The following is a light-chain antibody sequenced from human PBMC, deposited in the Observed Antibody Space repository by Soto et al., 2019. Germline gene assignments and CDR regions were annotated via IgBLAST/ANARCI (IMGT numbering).Light chain of an antibody. V-gene: IGKV1-39*01. CDR2: AAS. CDR1: QSISIY. Sequence: IQVTPSPSSLSASVGDRVTISCRTSQSISIYLNWYQQKPGRAPRLLIYAASSLQSGVPSRFSGSGSGTDFTLTISSLQPEDFATYYCQQSYSTPITFGQGTRLEIK. J-gene: IGKJ5*01. CDR3: QQSYSTPIT.